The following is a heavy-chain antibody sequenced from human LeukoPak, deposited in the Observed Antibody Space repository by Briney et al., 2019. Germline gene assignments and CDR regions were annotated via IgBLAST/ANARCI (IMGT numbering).Heavy chain of an antibody. V-gene: IGHV3-30-3*01. Sequence: TGGSLRLSCAASGFTFGSYAMHWVRQAPGKGLEWVTLISYDGSNKYYADSVKGRFTVSRDNSKNTLFLQMDSLRAEDTAVYYCARENVVVVPGPTYFYYGMDVWGQGTTVTVSS. J-gene: IGHJ6*02. D-gene: IGHD2-15*01. CDR1: GFTFGSYA. CDR2: ISYDGSNK. CDR3: ARENVVVVPGPTYFYYGMDV.